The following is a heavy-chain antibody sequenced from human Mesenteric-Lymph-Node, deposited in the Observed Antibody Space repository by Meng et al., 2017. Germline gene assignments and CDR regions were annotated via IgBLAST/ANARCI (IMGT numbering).Heavy chain of an antibody. V-gene: IGHV1-2*02. CDR2: IVPNSGGT. J-gene: IGHJ4*02. Sequence: ASVKVSCKASGYTFTDYYLHWVRQAPGQGLEWMGWIVPNSGGTNYAQKFQGRVTMTRDTSISTAYKELTSLTSDDTAVYFCARTWDQDSGSYFGYWGQGALVTVSS. CDR1: GYTFTDYY. D-gene: IGHD1-26*01. CDR3: ARTWDQDSGSYFGY.